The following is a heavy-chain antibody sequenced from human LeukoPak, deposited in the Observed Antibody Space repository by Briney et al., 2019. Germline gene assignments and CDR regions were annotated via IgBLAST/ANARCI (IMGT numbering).Heavy chain of an antibody. V-gene: IGHV4-34*01. Sequence: SETLSLTCAVYGGSFSGYYWSWIRQPPGKGLEWIGSIYYSGSTYYNPSLKSRVTISVDTSKNQFSLKLSSVTAADTAVYYCARRSMVRGVNSDYWGQGTLVTVSS. CDR2: IYYSGST. D-gene: IGHD3-10*01. CDR1: GGSFSGYY. CDR3: ARRSMVRGVNSDY. J-gene: IGHJ4*02.